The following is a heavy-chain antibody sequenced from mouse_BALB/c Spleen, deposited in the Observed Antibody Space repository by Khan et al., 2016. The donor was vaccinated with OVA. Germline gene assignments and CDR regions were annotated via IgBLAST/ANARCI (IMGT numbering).Heavy chain of an antibody. V-gene: IGHV9-4*02. CDR2: INTHSGVP. D-gene: IGHD2-14*01. CDR1: GYTFTTAG. CDR3: ARGCAAFYRYDGGAMDY. Sequence: QIQLVQSGPELKKPGETVRISCKASGYTFTTAGMQWVQKMPGKGLKWIGWINTHSGVPKYAEDFKGRFAFSLETSASIGYLQITNLKNEDTATYVCARGCAAFYRYDGGAMDYWGQGTSVTVSS. J-gene: IGHJ4*01.